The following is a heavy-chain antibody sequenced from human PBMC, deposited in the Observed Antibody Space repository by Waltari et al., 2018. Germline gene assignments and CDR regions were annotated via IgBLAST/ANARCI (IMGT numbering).Heavy chain of an antibody. V-gene: IGHV4-59*01. CDR1: GGSISSYY. CDR2: IYYSGST. J-gene: IGHJ3*02. CDR3: ASRLGVRGVHDAFDI. D-gene: IGHD3-10*01. Sequence: QVQLQESGPGLVKPSETLSLTCTVSGGSISSYYWSWIRQPPGKGLEWIGYIYYSGSTNYNPSLKSRVTKSVDTSKNQFSLKLSSVTAADTAVYYCASRLGVRGVHDAFDIWGQGTMVTVSS.